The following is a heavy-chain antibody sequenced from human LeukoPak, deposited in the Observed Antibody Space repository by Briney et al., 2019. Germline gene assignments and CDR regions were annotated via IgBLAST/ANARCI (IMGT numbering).Heavy chain of an antibody. CDR2: IKTDGSEK. Sequence: PGGSLRLSCEGSGFTFSNYWMGWVRQAPGKGLQWVANIKTDGSEKYYVDSVKGRFTISRDNAKNSLYLQMNSLRAEDTAVYYCASSSSGLDYWGQGTLVTVSS. CDR3: ASSSSGLDY. V-gene: IGHV3-7*03. CDR1: GFTFSNYW. D-gene: IGHD6-19*01. J-gene: IGHJ4*02.